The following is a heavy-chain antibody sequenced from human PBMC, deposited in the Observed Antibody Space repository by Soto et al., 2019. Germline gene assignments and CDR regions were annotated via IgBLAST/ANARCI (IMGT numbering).Heavy chain of an antibody. CDR3: VRQLFAAEY. J-gene: IGHJ4*02. Sequence: QVQLVQPGAEVKKPGSSVKVSCEAPGGTFDHAAITWVRQAPGQGLEWVGGINPMFDSTHHAHKFQGRVTIIANEVPSTAFIELRGLTSDDTADYYCVRQLFAAEYWGQGTLLVVSS. CDR1: GGTFDHAA. D-gene: IGHD5-18*01. CDR2: INPMFDST. V-gene: IGHV1-69*01.